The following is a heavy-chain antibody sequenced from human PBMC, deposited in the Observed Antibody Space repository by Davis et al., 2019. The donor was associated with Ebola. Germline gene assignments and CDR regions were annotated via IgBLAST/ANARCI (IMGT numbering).Heavy chain of an antibody. J-gene: IGHJ4*02. CDR2: ISWDGDNT. Sequence: GESLKISCAASGFTFSSFAMAWVRQAPGKGLEWVAAISWDGDNTYYPDSVRGRFTVSRDNSRKSLYLQMNSLRVEDTAVYYCAKVMDGTSTWRGFVDYWGQGTLVTVSS. D-gene: IGHD1/OR15-1a*01. CDR3: AKVMDGTSTWRGFVDY. CDR1: GFTFSSFA. V-gene: IGHV3-23*01.